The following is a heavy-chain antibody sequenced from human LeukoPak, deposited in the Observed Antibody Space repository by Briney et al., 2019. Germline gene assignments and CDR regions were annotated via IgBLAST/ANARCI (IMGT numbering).Heavy chain of an antibody. CDR1: GFSLSTSGMC. V-gene: IGHV2-70*11. D-gene: IGHD2-15*01. CDR2: IGWDDDK. CDR3: ARISSLGYCSGGSCYSGYYFDY. J-gene: IGHJ4*02. Sequence: SGPTLVNPTQTLTLTCTFSGFSLSTSGMCVSWIRQPPGKALEWLARIGWDDDKYYSTSLKTRLTISKDTSKNQVVLTMTNMDPVDTATYYCARISSLGYCSGGSCYSGYYFDYWGQGTLVTVSS.